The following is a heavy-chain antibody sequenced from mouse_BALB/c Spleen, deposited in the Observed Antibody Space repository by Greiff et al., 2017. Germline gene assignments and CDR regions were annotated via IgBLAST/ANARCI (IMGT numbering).Heavy chain of an antibody. J-gene: IGHJ3*01. CDR3: ARHDYDPAWFAY. CDR1: GYTFTSYY. D-gene: IGHD2-4*01. CDR2: IYPGNVNT. V-gene: IGHV1S56*01. Sequence: QVQLQQSGPELVKPGASVRISCKASGYTFTSYYIHWVKQRPGQGLEWIGWIYPGNVNTKYNEKFKGKATLTADKSSSTAYMQLSSLTSEDSAVYFCARHDYDPAWFAYWGQGTLVTVSA.